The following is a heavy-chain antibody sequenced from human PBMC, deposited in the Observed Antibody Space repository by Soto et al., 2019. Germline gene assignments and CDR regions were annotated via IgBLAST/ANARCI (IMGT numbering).Heavy chain of an antibody. CDR2: IYYSGTT. D-gene: IGHD3-3*01. CDR3: ASYYDLWSGLDY. J-gene: IGHJ4*02. V-gene: IGHV4-39*01. Sequence: SETLSLTCTVSGGSISSSSYYWAWIRQPPGKGLEWIGNIYYSGTTYYNPSLKSRVTISVDRSKNRFSLNLTSVTAADTAVYYCASYYDLWSGLDYWGQGTLVTVSS. CDR1: GGSISSSSYY.